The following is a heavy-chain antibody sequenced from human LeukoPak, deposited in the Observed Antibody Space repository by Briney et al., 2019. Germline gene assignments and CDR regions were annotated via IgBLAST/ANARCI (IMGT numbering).Heavy chain of an antibody. CDR1: GYTFTSYG. CDR2: ISAYNGNT. CDR3: ARDRQWLALTHDAFDI. Sequence: GASVKVSCKASGYTFTSYGISWVRQAPGQGLEWMGWISAYNGNTNDAQKLQGRVTMTTDTSTSTAYMELRSLRSDDTAVYYCARDRQWLALTHDAFDIWGQGTMVTVSS. D-gene: IGHD6-19*01. J-gene: IGHJ3*02. V-gene: IGHV1-18*01.